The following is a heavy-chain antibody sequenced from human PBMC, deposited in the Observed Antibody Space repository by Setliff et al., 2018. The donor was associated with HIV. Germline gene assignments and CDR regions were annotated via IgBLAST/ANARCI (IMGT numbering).Heavy chain of an antibody. Sequence: PSETLSLTCTVSGGSISSSNYYWGWIRQPPGKGLEWIGYIYYNGNTNYNPSLKSRVTISVDTSKNQLSLKLSSVTAADTAVYYCAREIYGGNSRPFDYWGQGTLVTVSS. CDR1: GGSISSSNYY. J-gene: IGHJ4*02. V-gene: IGHV4-61*01. CDR2: IYYNGNT. D-gene: IGHD4-17*01. CDR3: AREIYGGNSRPFDY.